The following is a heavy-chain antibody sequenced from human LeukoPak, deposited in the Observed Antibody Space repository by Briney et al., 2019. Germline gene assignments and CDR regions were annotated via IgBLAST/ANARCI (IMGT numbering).Heavy chain of an antibody. CDR1: GYTLTELS. Sequence: ASVKVSCKVSGYTLTELSMHWVRQAPGKGLEWMGGFDPEDGETIYAQKFQGRDTMTEDTSTDTAYMELSSLRSEDTAVYYCATLIVGATAGPYFDYWGQGTLVTVSS. D-gene: IGHD1-26*01. V-gene: IGHV1-24*01. J-gene: IGHJ4*02. CDR2: FDPEDGET. CDR3: ATLIVGATAGPYFDY.